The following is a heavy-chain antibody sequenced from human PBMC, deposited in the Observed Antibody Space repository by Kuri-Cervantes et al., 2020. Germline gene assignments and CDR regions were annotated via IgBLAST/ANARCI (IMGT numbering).Heavy chain of an antibody. CDR2: INPSGGST. J-gene: IGHJ4*02. CDR1: GYTFTSYY. V-gene: IGHV1-46*01. D-gene: IGHD3-10*01. CDR3: ARERSEWFGELLSPLDY. Sequence: ASVKVSCKASGYTFTSYYMHWVRQAPGQGLEWMGIINPSGGSTSYAQKFQGRVTMTRDTPTSTVYMELSSLRSEDTAVYYCARERSEWFGELLSPLDYWGQGTLVTVSS.